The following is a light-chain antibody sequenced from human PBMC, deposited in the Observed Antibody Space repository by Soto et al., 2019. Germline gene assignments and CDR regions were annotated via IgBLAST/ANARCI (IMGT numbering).Light chain of an antibody. CDR2: RAS. CDR1: QSINKN. CDR3: QHYNNWWT. J-gene: IGKJ1*01. V-gene: IGKV3-15*01. Sequence: EIVMTQSPVTLSVSPGERATLICRASQSINKNLAWYQQKPGQAPRLLIHRASTRAIGIPDRFSGSGSGTEFTLTISSLQSEDFAVYYCQHYNNWWTFGQGTKVEIK.